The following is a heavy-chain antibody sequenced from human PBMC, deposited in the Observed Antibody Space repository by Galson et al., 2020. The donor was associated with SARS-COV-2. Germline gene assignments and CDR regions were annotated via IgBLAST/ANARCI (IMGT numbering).Heavy chain of an antibody. D-gene: IGHD5-18*01. Sequence: SETLSLTCTVSGGSISSGSYYWSWIRQPAGKGLEWIGRIYTSGSTNYNPSLKSRVTISVDTSKNQFSLKLSSVTAADTAVYYCARGYSYGYPTYYYGMDVWGQGTTVTVSS. J-gene: IGHJ6*02. V-gene: IGHV4-61*02. CDR3: ARGYSYGYPTYYYGMDV. CDR2: IYTSGST. CDR1: GGSISSGSYY.